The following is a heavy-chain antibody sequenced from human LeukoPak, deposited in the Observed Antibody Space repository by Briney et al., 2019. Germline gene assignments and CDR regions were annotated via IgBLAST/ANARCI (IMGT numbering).Heavy chain of an antibody. Sequence: GGSLRLSCEVSGFSTKSNYMSWVRQTPGKGLEWVAVVYSGGSTTNAEAAKGRFSVSRDNSKNTLYLQMNNLRPEDTGVYFCARDLGWDNVTSFHFWGLGTQVLVS. CDR1: GFSTKSNY. CDR3: ARDLGWDNVTSFHF. V-gene: IGHV3-53*05. D-gene: IGHD2-15*01. J-gene: IGHJ4*02. CDR2: VYSGGST.